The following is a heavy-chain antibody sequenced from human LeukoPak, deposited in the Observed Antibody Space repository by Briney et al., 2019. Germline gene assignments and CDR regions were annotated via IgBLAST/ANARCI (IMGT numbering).Heavy chain of an antibody. V-gene: IGHV3-30*18. D-gene: IGHD3-10*01. CDR2: ISYDGSNK. CDR1: GFTFSNYG. CDR3: AKDLRYYYGSGSYYPSPMDV. Sequence: GGSLRLSCAASGFTFSNYGMHWVRQAPGKGLEWVAVISYDGSNKYYADSVKGRFTISRDNSKNTLYLQMNSLRAEDTAVYYCAKDLRYYYGSGSYYPSPMDVWGQGTMVTVSS. J-gene: IGHJ6*02.